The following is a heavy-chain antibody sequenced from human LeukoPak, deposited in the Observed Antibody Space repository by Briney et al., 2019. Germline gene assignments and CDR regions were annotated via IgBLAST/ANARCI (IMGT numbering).Heavy chain of an antibody. Sequence: SETLSLTCTVSCGSISSYYWSWIRQPPGKGLEWIGYIYYSGSTNYNPSLKSRVTISVDTSKKHCSCKWTSLEAADRPVYYVGGKGTTSWNYGASWFDRWGQGTLVTASS. CDR3: GGKGTTSWNYGASWFDR. CDR1: CGSISSYY. D-gene: IGHD1-7*01. J-gene: IGHJ5*02. V-gene: IGHV4-59*01. CDR2: IYYSGST.